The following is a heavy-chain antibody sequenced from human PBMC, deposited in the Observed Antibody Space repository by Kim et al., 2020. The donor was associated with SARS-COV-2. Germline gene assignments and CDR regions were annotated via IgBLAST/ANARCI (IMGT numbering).Heavy chain of an antibody. CDR3: AKVGFGDSDYGDYPIRY. V-gene: IGHV3-23*03. J-gene: IGHJ4*02. D-gene: IGHD4-17*01. Sequence: GGSLRLSCAASGFTFSSYAMSWVRQAPGKGLEWVSVIYSGGSSTYYADSVKGRFTISRDNSKNTLYLQMNSLRAEDTAVYYCAKVGFGDSDYGDYPIRYWGQGPLVTVSS. CDR2: IYSGGSST. CDR1: GFTFSSYA.